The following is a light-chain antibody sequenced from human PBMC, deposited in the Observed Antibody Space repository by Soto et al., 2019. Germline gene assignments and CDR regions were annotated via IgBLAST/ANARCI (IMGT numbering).Light chain of an antibody. J-gene: IGKJ1*01. CDR1: QSISSW. Sequence: DIQMTQSPSTLSASVGDRDTITCRASQSISSWLAWYQQKPGKAPKLLIYDASSLESGVPSRFSGSGSGTEFTLTISSLQPDDFATYYCQQYNSPWTFGQVTKVEIK. CDR3: QQYNSPWT. V-gene: IGKV1-5*01. CDR2: DAS.